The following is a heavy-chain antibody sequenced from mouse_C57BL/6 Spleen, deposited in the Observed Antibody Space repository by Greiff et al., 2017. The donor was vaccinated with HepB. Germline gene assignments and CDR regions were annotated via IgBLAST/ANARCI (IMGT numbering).Heavy chain of an antibody. CDR3: ARRGVVATEDWYFDV. Sequence: EVQLQQSGPVLVKPGASVKMSCKASGYTFTDYYMNWVKQSHGKSLEWIGVINPYNGGTSYNQKFKGKATLTVDKSSSTAYMELNSLTSEDSAVYYCARRGVVATEDWYFDVWGTGTTVTVSS. J-gene: IGHJ1*03. D-gene: IGHD1-1*01. CDR1: GYTFTDYY. V-gene: IGHV1-19*01. CDR2: INPYNGGT.